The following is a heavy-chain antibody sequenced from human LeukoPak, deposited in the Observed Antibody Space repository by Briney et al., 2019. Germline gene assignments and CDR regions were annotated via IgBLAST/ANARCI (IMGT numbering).Heavy chain of an antibody. D-gene: IGHD1-26*01. J-gene: IGHJ6*02. CDR2: ISAYNGNT. CDR3: ARGVGVGATTYYYYYGMDV. Sequence: ASVKVSCKASGYTFTSYGISWVRQAPGQGLEWMGWISAYNGNTNYAQKLQGRVTMTTDTSTSTAYMELRSLRSDDTAVYYCARGVGVGATTYYYYYGMDVWGQGTTVTVSS. CDR1: GYTFTSYG. V-gene: IGHV1-18*01.